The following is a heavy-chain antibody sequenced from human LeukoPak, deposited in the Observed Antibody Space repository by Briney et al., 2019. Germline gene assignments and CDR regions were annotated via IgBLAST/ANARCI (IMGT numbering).Heavy chain of an antibody. CDR1: GGSISSSSYY. J-gene: IGHJ4*02. Sequence: KSSETLSLTCTVSGGSISSSSYYWGWIRQPPGKGLEWIGSIYYSGSTYYNPSLKSRVTISVDTSKNQFSLKLSSVTAADTAVYYCARDLQWLAAFDYWGQGTLVTVSS. CDR3: ARDLQWLAAFDY. V-gene: IGHV4-39*07. D-gene: IGHD6-19*01. CDR2: IYYSGST.